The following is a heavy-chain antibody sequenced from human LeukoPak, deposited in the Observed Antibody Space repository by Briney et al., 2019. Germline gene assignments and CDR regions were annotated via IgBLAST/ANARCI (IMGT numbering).Heavy chain of an antibody. CDR3: AKGSIAARPEYCFDY. CDR2: ISAYNGNT. Sequence: ASVKVSCKASGYTFTSYGINWVRQAPGQGLEWMGWISAYNGNTNYAQKLQGRVTMTTDTSTSTAYMELRSLRSDDTAVYYCAKGSIAARPEYCFDYWGQGTLVTVSS. J-gene: IGHJ4*02. V-gene: IGHV1-18*01. D-gene: IGHD6-6*01. CDR1: GYTFTSYG.